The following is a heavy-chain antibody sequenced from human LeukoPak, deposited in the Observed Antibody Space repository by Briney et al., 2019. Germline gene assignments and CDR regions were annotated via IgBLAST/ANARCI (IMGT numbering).Heavy chain of an antibody. CDR3: AELGITMIGGV. Sequence: GGSLRLSCAASGFTFSSYDMNWVRQAPGKGLEWVSSISSSSSYIYYADSVKGRFTISRDNAKNSLYLQMNSLRAEDTAVYYCAELGITMIGGVWGKGTTVTISS. D-gene: IGHD3-10*02. CDR1: GFTFSSYD. CDR2: ISSSSSYI. V-gene: IGHV3-21*01. J-gene: IGHJ6*04.